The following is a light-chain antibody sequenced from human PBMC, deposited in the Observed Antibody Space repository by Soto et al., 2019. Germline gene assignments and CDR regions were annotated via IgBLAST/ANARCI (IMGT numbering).Light chain of an antibody. CDR2: DST. CDR3: QSYDSSLRGVV. Sequence: QSALTQPPSVSGAPGQRVTISCTGNSTNIGAGYDVHWYQHFPGTAPKLLIYDSTNRPSGVPDRFSASKSATSASLAITGLQADDEADFYCQSYDSSLRGVVFGGGNQLTVL. J-gene: IGLJ3*02. V-gene: IGLV1-40*01. CDR1: STNIGAGYD.